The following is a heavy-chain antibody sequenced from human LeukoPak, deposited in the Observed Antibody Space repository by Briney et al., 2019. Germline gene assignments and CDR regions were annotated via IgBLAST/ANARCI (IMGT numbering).Heavy chain of an antibody. CDR2: IYHSGTT. Sequence: ETLSLTCAVSDYSITSDYYWGWIRQPPGKGLEWIGSIYHSGTTDYTPPLKSRVTISVDTSKNQFSLKLTSVTAADTAVYYCAREGSTSGTNWFDPWGQGNLVTVSS. V-gene: IGHV4-38-2*02. J-gene: IGHJ5*02. CDR3: AREGSTSGTNWFDP. D-gene: IGHD3-10*01. CDR1: DYSITSDYY.